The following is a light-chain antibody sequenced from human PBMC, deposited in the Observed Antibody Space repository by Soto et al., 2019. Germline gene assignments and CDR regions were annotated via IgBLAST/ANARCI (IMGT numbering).Light chain of an antibody. J-gene: IGLJ1*01. CDR2: EVS. V-gene: IGLV2-14*03. Sequence: QSALTQPASVSGSPGQSIAISCIGTSSEVGAYDYVSWYQQHPDRATKLMIYEVSNRPSGVSNRFSGSKSVKTATLNISGLQAEDEADYYCSSYTSSSTRVFGTGTKVTVL. CDR3: SSYTSSSTRV. CDR1: SSEVGAYDY.